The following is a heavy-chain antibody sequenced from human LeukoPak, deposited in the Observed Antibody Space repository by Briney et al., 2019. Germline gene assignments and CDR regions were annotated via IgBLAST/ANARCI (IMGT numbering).Heavy chain of an antibody. Sequence: PSETLSLTCIASGASTSDKYWSWIRQSPGRTLEWICHIYNGRNTKYNPSLTSRVTISVDTSKNQFSLSLTSVTAADTAMYYCAQTTGWPGFDFWGPGALVTVSS. CDR1: GASTSDKY. CDR2: IYNGRNT. D-gene: IGHD6-19*01. V-gene: IGHV4-59*08. CDR3: AQTTGWPGFDF. J-gene: IGHJ4*02.